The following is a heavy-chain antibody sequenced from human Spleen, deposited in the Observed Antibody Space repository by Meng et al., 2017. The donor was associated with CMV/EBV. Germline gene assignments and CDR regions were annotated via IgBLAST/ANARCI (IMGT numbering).Heavy chain of an antibody. CDR3: AKEHIPKYYFDY. V-gene: IGHV3-30*02. D-gene: IGHD2-21*01. Sequence: GESLKISCTASGFTFSSYGMHWVRQAPGRGLEWVAVIWYDGSDQYYADSVKGRFTISRDNSKNTLYLQMNSLRAEDTAVYYCAKEHIPKYYFDYWGQGTLVTVSS. CDR2: IWYDGSDQ. J-gene: IGHJ4*02. CDR1: GFTFSSYG.